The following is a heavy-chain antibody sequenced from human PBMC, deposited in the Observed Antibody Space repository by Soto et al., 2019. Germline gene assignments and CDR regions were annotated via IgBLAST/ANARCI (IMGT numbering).Heavy chain of an antibody. Sequence: EVQLVESGGGLVKPGGPLILSCAASGFTFSDAWMSWVRQAPGNGLEWVGRIKKKTAGGTTDYAAPVKGRFTIARVDSKNTLYLPMRSLNTEGTAVYYCSTQWLDWGKRNLFTVSS. D-gene: IGHD6-19*01. V-gene: IGHV3-15*01. CDR3: STQWLD. CDR2: IKKKTAGGTT. J-gene: IGHJ4*02. CDR1: GFTFSDAW.